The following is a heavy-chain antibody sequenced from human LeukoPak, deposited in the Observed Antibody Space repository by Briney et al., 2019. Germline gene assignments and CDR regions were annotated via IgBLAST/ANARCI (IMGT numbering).Heavy chain of an antibody. J-gene: IGHJ4*02. CDR2: IDHSGST. CDR1: GGSFSSYY. D-gene: IGHD6-13*01. V-gene: IGHV4-34*01. Sequence: SETLSLTCAVSGGSFSSYYCSWIRQPPGKGLEWIGEIDHSGSTNYNPSLKSRVTISVDTSKSQFSLQLSSVTAADTAVYYCARNFPYSKLDYWGQGTLVTVSS. CDR3: ARNFPYSKLDY.